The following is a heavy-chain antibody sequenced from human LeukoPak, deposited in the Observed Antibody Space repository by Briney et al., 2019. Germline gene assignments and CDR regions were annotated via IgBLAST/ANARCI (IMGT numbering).Heavy chain of an antibody. V-gene: IGHV3-53*01. Sequence: GGSLRLSCAASGFPVSSNYMRWVRQAPGKGLEGVSVIYSGGSTYYADSVKGRFTISRDNSKNTLYLQMNSLRAEDTAVYYCAREGGGNSGLDYWGQGTLVTVSS. J-gene: IGHJ4*02. CDR1: GFPVSSNY. CDR3: AREGGGNSGLDY. D-gene: IGHD4-23*01. CDR2: IYSGGST.